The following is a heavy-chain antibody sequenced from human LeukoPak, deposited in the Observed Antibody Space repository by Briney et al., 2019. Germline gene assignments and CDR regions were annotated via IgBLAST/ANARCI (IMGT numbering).Heavy chain of an antibody. Sequence: SETLSLTCTVSGYSISSGYYWGWIRQPPGKGLEWIGRIFHSGITYYHPSLKRRVTMSVDMSKNQFSLKLSSVTAADTAVYYCAGGYSYGSTYYYMDVWGKGTTVTISS. CDR1: GYSISSGYY. CDR2: IFHSGIT. D-gene: IGHD5-18*01. V-gene: IGHV4-38-2*02. J-gene: IGHJ6*03. CDR3: AGGYSYGSTYYYMDV.